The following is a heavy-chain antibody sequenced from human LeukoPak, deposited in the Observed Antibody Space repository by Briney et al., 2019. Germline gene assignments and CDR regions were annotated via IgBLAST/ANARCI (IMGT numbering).Heavy chain of an antibody. D-gene: IGHD6-19*01. Sequence: GGSLRLSCAASGFTFSSYSMNWVRQAPGKGLEWVSAISSSGSYTYYADSVMGRFTISRDNAKNSLYLQMNCLRAEDTAVYYCARGDSSGWSPDPYYYYGMDVWGQGTTVTVSS. V-gene: IGHV3-21*01. J-gene: IGHJ6*02. CDR1: GFTFSSYS. CDR3: ARGDSSGWSPDPYYYYGMDV. CDR2: ISSSGSYT.